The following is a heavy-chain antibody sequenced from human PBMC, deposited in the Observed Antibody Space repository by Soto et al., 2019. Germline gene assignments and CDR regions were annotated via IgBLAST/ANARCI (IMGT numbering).Heavy chain of an antibody. V-gene: IGHV4-4*07. CDR3: ARDSVGISSPGVY. J-gene: IGHJ4*02. CDR1: GGSINCYY. Sequence: SETLSLTCTVSGGSINCYYLTWIRQPAGKGLEWIGRIYTSGTTSYNPSLKSRVTMSLDTSKNRFSLRLTSVTAADTAVYYCARDSVGISSPGVYWGRGTLVTVSS. CDR2: IYTSGTT. D-gene: IGHD1-26*01.